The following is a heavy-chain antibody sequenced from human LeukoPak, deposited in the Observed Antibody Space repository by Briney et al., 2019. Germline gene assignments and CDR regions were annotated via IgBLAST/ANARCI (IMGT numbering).Heavy chain of an antibody. CDR2: IYSGGST. CDR1: GFTVSSNY. Sequence: GGSLRLSCAASGFTVSSNYMSWVRQAPGKGLEWVSVIYSGGSTYYADSVKGRFTISRDNSKNTLYLQMNSLRAEDTAVYYCARGVSSSWINWFDPWGQGTLVTVSS. D-gene: IGHD6-13*01. V-gene: IGHV3-53*01. CDR3: ARGVSSSWINWFDP. J-gene: IGHJ5*02.